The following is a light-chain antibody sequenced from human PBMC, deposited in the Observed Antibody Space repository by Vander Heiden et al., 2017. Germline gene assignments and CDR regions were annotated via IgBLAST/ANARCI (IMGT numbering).Light chain of an antibody. Sequence: EIVMTQSPASLSGCPGGRATLSCRASQSVDNKLGWYLQKPGQAPRLLFYGAASRATGVPARFSASGSGTEFALTISSLQPEDLGTYYCQQYDNWPYTFAQGTKLEI. CDR2: GAA. V-gene: IGKV3-15*01. CDR1: QSVDNK. J-gene: IGKJ2*01. CDR3: QQYDNWPYT.